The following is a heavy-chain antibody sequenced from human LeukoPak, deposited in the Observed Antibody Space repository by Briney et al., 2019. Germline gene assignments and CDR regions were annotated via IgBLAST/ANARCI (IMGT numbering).Heavy chain of an antibody. CDR2: IYTTGRT. CDR1: GDSISSGSFH. V-gene: IGHV4-61*02. J-gene: IGHJ2*01. D-gene: IGHD4-17*01. Sequence: SQTLSLTCTVSGDSISSGSFHWRWIRQPPGKGLEWIGRIYTTGRTNYNPSLKSRITMSIDTSKNQFSLKLTSVTATDTAVYYCARTTTVTTRWYFDLWGRGTLITVSS. CDR3: ARTTTVTTRWYFDL.